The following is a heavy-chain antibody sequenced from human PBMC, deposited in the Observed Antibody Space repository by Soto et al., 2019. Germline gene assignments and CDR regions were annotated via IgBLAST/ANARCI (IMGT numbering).Heavy chain of an antibody. V-gene: IGHV3-30-3*01. CDR1: GFTFSSYA. CDR2: ISYDGSNK. J-gene: IGHJ4*02. CDR3: ARGYYDSSGYCLDY. D-gene: IGHD3-22*01. Sequence: QVQLVESGGGVVQPGRSLRLSCAASGFTFSSYAMHWVRQAPGKGLEWVAVISYDGSNKYYADSVKGRFTISRDNSKNTLYLQMNSLGAEDTAVYYCARGYYDSSGYCLDYGGQGTLVTVSS.